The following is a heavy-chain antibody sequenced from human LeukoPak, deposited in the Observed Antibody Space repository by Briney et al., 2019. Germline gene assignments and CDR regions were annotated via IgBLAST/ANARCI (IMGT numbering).Heavy chain of an antibody. D-gene: IGHD3-16*01. CDR3: AKDPFAFRLGAFDS. CDR2: ISYDGSNK. CDR1: GFTFSSYA. J-gene: IGHJ3*01. V-gene: IGHV3-30-3*01. Sequence: GRSLRLSCAASGFTFSSYAMHWVRQAPGKGLEWVAVISYDGSNKYYADSVKGRFTISRDNSKSTLFLQMNSLRVEDTAVYYCAKDPFAFRLGAFDSWGQGTMVTVSS.